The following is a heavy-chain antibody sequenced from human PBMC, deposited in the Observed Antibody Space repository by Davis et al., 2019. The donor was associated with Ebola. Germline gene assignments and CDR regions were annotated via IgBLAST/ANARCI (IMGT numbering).Heavy chain of an antibody. Sequence: SVKVSCKASGGTFSSYAISWVRQAPGQGLEWMGGIIPIFGTANYAQKFQGRVTITADESTSTAYMELSSLRSEDTAVYYCAISSRPYYDFWSGYPKTTISYYYYYMDVWGKGTTVTVSS. CDR1: GGTFSSYA. J-gene: IGHJ6*03. V-gene: IGHV1-69*13. CDR2: IIPIFGTA. D-gene: IGHD3-3*01. CDR3: AISSRPYYDFWSGYPKTTISYYYYYMDV.